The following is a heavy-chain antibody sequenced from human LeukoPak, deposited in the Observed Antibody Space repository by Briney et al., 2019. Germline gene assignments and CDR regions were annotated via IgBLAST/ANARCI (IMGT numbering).Heavy chain of an antibody. V-gene: IGHV4-39*02. CDR2: ISYNEFT. D-gene: IGHD4-17*01. Sequence: SETLSLTCIVSGVSISNSGYFWVWIRQPPGKGPEWIGSISYNEFTFYNSSLQSRVTISVDTSKNQFSLKLNSVTAADTAVYYCAREEYGDYVGYWGQGTLVTVAS. CDR1: GVSISNSGYF. CDR3: AREEYGDYVGY. J-gene: IGHJ4*02.